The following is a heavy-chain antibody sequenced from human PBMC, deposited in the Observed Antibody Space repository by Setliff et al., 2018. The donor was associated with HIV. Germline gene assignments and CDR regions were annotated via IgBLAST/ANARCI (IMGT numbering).Heavy chain of an antibody. Sequence: LSLTCAASGYSIGSGYYWGWIRQPPGKGLEWIGNIYHSGSTYYSPSLKSRVAISVDTSKNQFSLKLTSVTAADTAVYFCARADGSGTYYLYYYYGMDVWGQGTTVTVSS. D-gene: IGHD3-10*01. CDR1: GYSIGSGYY. J-gene: IGHJ6*02. CDR2: IYHSGST. V-gene: IGHV4-38-2*01. CDR3: ARADGSGTYYLYYYYGMDV.